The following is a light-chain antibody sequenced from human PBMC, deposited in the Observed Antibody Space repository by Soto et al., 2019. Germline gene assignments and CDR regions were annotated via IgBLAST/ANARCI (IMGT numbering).Light chain of an antibody. J-gene: IGKJ1*01. V-gene: IGKV3-20*01. Sequence: VLTQSPGTLSLSPGERATLSCRASQSVISSYLAWYQQKPGQAPRLLIYGASSRATGIPDRFSGSGSGTDFTLTISRREAEDFAVYYCQQYGSSRTVGQGTKVEIK. CDR2: GAS. CDR3: QQYGSSRT. CDR1: QSVISSY.